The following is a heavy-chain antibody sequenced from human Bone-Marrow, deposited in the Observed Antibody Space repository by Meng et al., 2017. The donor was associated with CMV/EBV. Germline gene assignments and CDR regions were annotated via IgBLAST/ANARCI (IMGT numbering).Heavy chain of an antibody. CDR1: GFTFSSSW. V-gene: IGHV3-74*01. CDR3: VRHIDWTFDS. J-gene: IGHJ4*02. D-gene: IGHD2-21*01. Sequence: GESLKISCAASGFTFSSSWLHWARQAPGKGVVWVSRINTDGSGPGYADSVKGRFTISRDNAKNTLYLQMSTLGAEDTAVYYCVRHIDWTFDSWGQGTLVTVSS. CDR2: INTDGSGP.